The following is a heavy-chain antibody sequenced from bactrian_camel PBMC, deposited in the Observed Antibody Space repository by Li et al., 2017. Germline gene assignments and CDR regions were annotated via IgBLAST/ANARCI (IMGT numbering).Heavy chain of an antibody. J-gene: IGHJ6*01. CDR1: GFTDSRYC. CDR3: AARGPYCYTKLSVRDFTY. CDR2: VDQYGIT. V-gene: IGHV3S9*01. Sequence: HVQLVESGGGSVQAGGSLRLSCAASGFTDSRYCMGWFRQIPGKEREGVASVDQYGITRYADSVKGRFTISKDSAKNTLYLQMNRLKPEDTAMYYCAARGPYCYTKLSVRDFTYWGQGTQVTVS. D-gene: IGHD2*01.